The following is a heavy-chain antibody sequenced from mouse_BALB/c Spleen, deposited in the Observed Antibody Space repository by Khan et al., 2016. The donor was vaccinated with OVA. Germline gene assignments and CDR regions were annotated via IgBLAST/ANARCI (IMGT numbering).Heavy chain of an antibody. J-gene: IGHJ4*01. CDR1: GFSLSRYN. CDR2: IWGGGGT. V-gene: IGHV2-6-4*01. CDR3: ARAYYRYDGYDAMDY. D-gene: IGHD2-14*01. Sequence: QVQLKESGPGLVAPSQSLSITCTVSGFSLSRYNIHWVRQPPGKGLEWLGMIWGGGGTDYTSTLKIRLSISKDNSKSQVFLKMNSLQTDDTAIYFCARAYYRYDGYDAMDYWGQGTSVTVSS.